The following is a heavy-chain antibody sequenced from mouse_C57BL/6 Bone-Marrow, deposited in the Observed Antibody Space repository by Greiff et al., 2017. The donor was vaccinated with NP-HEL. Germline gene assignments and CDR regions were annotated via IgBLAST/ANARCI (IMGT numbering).Heavy chain of an antibody. Sequence: QVQLQQSGAELASPGASVKLSCKASGYTFTSYGISWVKQRTGQGLEWIGEIYPRSGNTYYNEKFKGKATLTADKSSSTAYMELRSLTSEDSAVYFCARSYEGYAMDYWGQGTSVTVSS. CDR2: IYPRSGNT. V-gene: IGHV1-81*01. CDR3: ARSYEGYAMDY. CDR1: GYTFTSYG. D-gene: IGHD1-1*01. J-gene: IGHJ4*01.